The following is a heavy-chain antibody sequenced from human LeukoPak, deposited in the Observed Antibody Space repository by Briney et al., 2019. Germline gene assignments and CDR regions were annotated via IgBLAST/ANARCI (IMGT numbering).Heavy chain of an antibody. Sequence: SETLSLTCTVSGGSISSGSYYWGWIRQPPGKGLGWIGRIHYSGTTYYNSSLKSRLTISVDTSKNQFSLKLTSVTAADTAVYFCARLRIAVPGLDAFDIWGQGTMVTVSS. J-gene: IGHJ3*02. CDR1: GGSISSGSYY. D-gene: IGHD6-19*01. CDR3: ARLRIAVPGLDAFDI. CDR2: IHYSGTT. V-gene: IGHV4-39*01.